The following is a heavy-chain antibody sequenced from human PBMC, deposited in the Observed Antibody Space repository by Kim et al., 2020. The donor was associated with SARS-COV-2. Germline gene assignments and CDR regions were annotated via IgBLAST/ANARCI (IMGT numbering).Heavy chain of an antibody. J-gene: IGHJ5*02. CDR3: AREGSGSYNWLDP. V-gene: IGHV1-3*01. D-gene: IGHD3-10*01. Sequence: YSQNFQGRVTFTRDTSATTAYMELTSLTFKDTAVYCCAREGSGSYNWLDPWGQGTLVTVSS.